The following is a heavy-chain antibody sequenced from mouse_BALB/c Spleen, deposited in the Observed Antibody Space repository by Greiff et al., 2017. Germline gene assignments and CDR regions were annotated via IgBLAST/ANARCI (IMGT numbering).Heavy chain of an antibody. D-gene: IGHD1-1*01. Sequence: EVQLQQSGAELVRPGALVKLSCKASGFNIKDYYMHWVKQRPEQGLEWIGWIDPENGNTIYDPSFQGKASITADTSSNTAYLQLSSLTSEDTAVYYCARDDTVLDYWGQGTTLTVSA. CDR1: GFNIKDYY. CDR2: IDPENGNT. V-gene: IGHV14-1*02. J-gene: IGHJ2*01. CDR3: ARDDTVLDY.